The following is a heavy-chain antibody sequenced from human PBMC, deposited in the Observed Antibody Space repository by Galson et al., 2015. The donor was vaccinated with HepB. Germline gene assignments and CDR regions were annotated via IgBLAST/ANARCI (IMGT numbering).Heavy chain of an antibody. CDR2: IRYDGSNK. CDR3: AKDLRSSQQQLVKLGFIGY. CDR1: GFTFSSYG. J-gene: IGHJ4*02. V-gene: IGHV3-30*02. Sequence: SLRLSCAASGFTFSSYGMHWVRQAPGKGLEWVAFIRYDGSNKYYADSVKGRFTISRDNSKNTLYLQMNSLRAEDTAVYYCAKDLRSSQQQLVKLGFIGYWGQGTLVTVSS. D-gene: IGHD6-13*01.